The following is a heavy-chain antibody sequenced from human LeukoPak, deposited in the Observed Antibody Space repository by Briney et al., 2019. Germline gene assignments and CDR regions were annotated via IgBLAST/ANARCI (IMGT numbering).Heavy chain of an antibody. CDR2: ISYDGSNK. J-gene: IGHJ4*02. Sequence: PGGSLRLSCAASGFTFSSYAMHWVRQAPGKGLEWVAVISYDGSNKYYADSVKGRFTISRDNSKNTLYLQMNSRRAEDTAVYYCARSPYGDYGYFDYWGQGTLVTVSS. V-gene: IGHV3-30*04. CDR1: GFTFSSYA. CDR3: ARSPYGDYGYFDY. D-gene: IGHD4-17*01.